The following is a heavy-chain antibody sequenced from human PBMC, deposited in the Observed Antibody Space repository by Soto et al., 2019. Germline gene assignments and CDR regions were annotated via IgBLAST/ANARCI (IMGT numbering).Heavy chain of an antibody. CDR1: GYSISSGSY. V-gene: IGHV4-38-2*02. Sequence: SETLSLTCTVPGYSISSGSYWAWIRQPPGKGPEWIASIYHGGTTFYNPSLKSRTTISVDTSNNQFSLKLTSVTAADTAVYYCARVHVMVVAGSTFDYWGHGTLVTVSS. CDR2: IYHGGTT. CDR3: ARVHVMVVAGSTFDY. J-gene: IGHJ4*01. D-gene: IGHD6-19*01.